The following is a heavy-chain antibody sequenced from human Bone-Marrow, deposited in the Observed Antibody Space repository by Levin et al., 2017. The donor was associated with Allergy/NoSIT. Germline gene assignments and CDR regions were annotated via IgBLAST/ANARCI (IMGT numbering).Heavy chain of an antibody. D-gene: IGHD2-2*01. J-gene: IGHJ6*02. Sequence: LSLTCAASGFTFSDYYMTWIRQAPGKGLEWLSYISFSGSPTYYADSVKGRFTISRDNAENSLFLQMNSLRAEDTAVYYCAGWDYASTRGMDVWGQGTTVTVSS. CDR1: GFTFSDYY. V-gene: IGHV3-11*01. CDR3: AGWDYASTRGMDV. CDR2: ISFSGSPT.